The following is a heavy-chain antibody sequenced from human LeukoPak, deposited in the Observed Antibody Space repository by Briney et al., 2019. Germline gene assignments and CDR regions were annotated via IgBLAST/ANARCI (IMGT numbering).Heavy chain of an antibody. Sequence: GGSLRLSCAASGFTFSSYAMSWVRQAPGKGLEWVSGIRGNGDRTFYADSVKGRFTISRDNSKNTVYLQMSSLRAEDTAVYYCAKAAVGDVFSFDYWGQGTLVTASS. CDR1: GFTFSSYA. CDR2: IRGNGDRT. J-gene: IGHJ4*02. D-gene: IGHD1-26*01. CDR3: AKAAVGDVFSFDY. V-gene: IGHV3-23*01.